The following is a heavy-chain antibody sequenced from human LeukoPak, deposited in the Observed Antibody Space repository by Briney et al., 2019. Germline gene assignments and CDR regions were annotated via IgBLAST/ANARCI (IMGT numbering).Heavy chain of an antibody. V-gene: IGHV4-30-4*01. D-gene: IGHD3-10*01. CDR3: ARAEYGSGSYYKPRFDY. CDR1: GGSISSGDYY. CDR2: IYYSGST. J-gene: IGHJ4*02. Sequence: PSQTLSLTCTVSGGSISSGDYYWSWIRQPPGEGLEWIGYIYYSGSTYYNPSLKSRVTISVDTSKNQFSLKLSSVTAADTAVYYCARAEYGSGSYYKPRFDYWGQGTLVTVSS.